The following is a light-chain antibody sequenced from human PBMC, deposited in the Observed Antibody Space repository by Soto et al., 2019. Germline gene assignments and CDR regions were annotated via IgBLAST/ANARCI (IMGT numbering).Light chain of an antibody. V-gene: IGLV2-14*03. CDR2: DVN. CDR1: SSDVGGYNF. Sequence: QSALTQPASVSGSPGQSITISCTGTSSDVGGYNFVSWYQQHPGKVPKLMIFDVNRRPSGVSDRFSGSKSGNTASLTISGLQADDDGYYCCCSYTSSSPHVFGSGTKLTVL. CDR3: CSYTSSSPHV. J-gene: IGLJ1*01.